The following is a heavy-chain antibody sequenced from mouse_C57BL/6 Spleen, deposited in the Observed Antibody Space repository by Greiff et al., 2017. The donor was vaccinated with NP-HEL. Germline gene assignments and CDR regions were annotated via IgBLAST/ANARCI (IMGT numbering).Heavy chain of an antibody. Sequence: EVKLVESGGGLVKPGGSLKLSCAASGFTFSDYGMHWVRQAPEKGLEWVAYISSGSSTIYYADTVKGRFTISRDNAKNTLFLQMTSLRSEATAMYYCARRLFHVPFDYWGQGTTLTVSS. CDR2: ISSGSSTI. D-gene: IGHD6-5*01. CDR3: ARRLFHVPFDY. CDR1: GFTFSDYG. V-gene: IGHV5-17*01. J-gene: IGHJ2*01.